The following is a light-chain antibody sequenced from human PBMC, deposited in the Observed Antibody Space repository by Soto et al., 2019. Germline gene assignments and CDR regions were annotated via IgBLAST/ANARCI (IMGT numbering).Light chain of an antibody. CDR2: GAS. J-gene: IGKJ1*01. CDR3: QQYGSSPGT. V-gene: IGKV3-20*01. CDR1: QSVSSSY. Sequence: EIVLTQSPGTLSLSPGERATLSRRASQSVSSSYLAWYQQKPGQAPRLLIYGASSRATGIPDRFSGSGSGTDFTLTISRLEPEDVAVYYCQQYGSSPGTFGQGTKVEIK.